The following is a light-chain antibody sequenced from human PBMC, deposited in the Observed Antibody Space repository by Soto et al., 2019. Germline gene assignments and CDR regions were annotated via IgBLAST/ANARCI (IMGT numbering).Light chain of an antibody. CDR2: DDR. V-gene: IGLV3-21*02. CDR3: HVWHTSPDHVV. Sequence: SYELTQPPSVSVAPGQTARITCGGDSIGSKSVYWYQQRPGQAPVLVVYDDRHRPSGIPERFSGSNSGSTATLTINRVEAGDEADYYCHVWHTSPDHVVLGGGNKLTVL. CDR1: SIGSKS. J-gene: IGLJ2*01.